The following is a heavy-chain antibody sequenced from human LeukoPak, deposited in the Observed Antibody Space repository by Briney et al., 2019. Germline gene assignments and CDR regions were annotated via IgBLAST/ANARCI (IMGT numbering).Heavy chain of an antibody. CDR1: GYSFTSYW. CDR3: ARRLGCCDPANRYAYWYFDL. Sequence: GESLKISCKGSGYSFTSYWIGWVRQMPGKGLEWMGIIYPGDSDTKYSPSFQGQVSISADKSINTAYLHWSSLKASDTAMYYCARRLGCCDPANRYAYWYFDLWGRGTLVPVSS. CDR2: IYPGDSDT. V-gene: IGHV5-51*01. D-gene: IGHD2-15*01. J-gene: IGHJ2*01.